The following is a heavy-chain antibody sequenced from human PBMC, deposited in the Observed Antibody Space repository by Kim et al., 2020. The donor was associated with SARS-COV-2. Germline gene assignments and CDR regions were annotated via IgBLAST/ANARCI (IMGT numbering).Heavy chain of an antibody. CDR3: ARGGEAGGDAFDI. Sequence: YNPSLKSRVTISVDTSKNQFSLKLSSVTAADTAVYYCARGGEAGGDAFDIWGQGTMVTVSS. D-gene: IGHD3-10*01. J-gene: IGHJ3*02. V-gene: IGHV4-34*01.